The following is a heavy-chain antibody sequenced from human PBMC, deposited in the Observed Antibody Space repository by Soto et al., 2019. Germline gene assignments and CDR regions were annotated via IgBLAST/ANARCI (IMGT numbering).Heavy chain of an antibody. J-gene: IGHJ4*02. V-gene: IGHV1-18*01. CDR3: AREKSYWNYGRDFDD. Sequence: ASVKVSCKASGYTFTSYGISWVRQAPGQGLEWMGWISAYNGNTNYAQKLQGRVTMTTDTSTSTAYMELRSLRSDDTAVYYCAREKSYWNYGRDFDDWGQGTLVAVSS. CDR1: GYTFTSYG. CDR2: ISAYNGNT. D-gene: IGHD1-7*01.